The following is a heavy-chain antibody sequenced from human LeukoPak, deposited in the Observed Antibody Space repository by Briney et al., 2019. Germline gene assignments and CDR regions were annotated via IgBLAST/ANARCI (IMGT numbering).Heavy chain of an antibody. J-gene: IGHJ5*02. CDR3: ARDRAVAGTRWFDP. D-gene: IGHD6-19*01. CDR2: ISYDGSNK. V-gene: IGHV3-30-3*01. Sequence: VISYDGSNKYYADSVKGRFTISRDNSKNTLYLQVNSLRAEDTAVYYCARDRAVAGTRWFDPWGQGTLVTVSS.